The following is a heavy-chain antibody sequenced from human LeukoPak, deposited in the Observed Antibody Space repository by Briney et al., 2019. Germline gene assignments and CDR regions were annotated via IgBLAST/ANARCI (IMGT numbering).Heavy chain of an antibody. Sequence: GASVKVSCKASGVTFSSYAFSWVRQAPGQGHEWMGRIIPILGIANYAQKFLGRVTITADKSTSTAYMELSSLRSEDTAVYYCARHTVDIVAPYAFDIWGQGTMVTVSS. J-gene: IGHJ3*02. CDR3: ARHTVDIVAPYAFDI. CDR1: GVTFSSYA. CDR2: IIPILGIA. V-gene: IGHV1-69*04. D-gene: IGHD5-12*01.